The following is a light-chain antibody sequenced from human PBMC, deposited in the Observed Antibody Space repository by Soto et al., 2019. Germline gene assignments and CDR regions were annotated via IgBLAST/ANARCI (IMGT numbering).Light chain of an antibody. V-gene: IGLV2-14*01. J-gene: IGLJ3*02. Sequence: QSALTQPASVSGSPGQSITISCTGTSSDVGSYNYVSWYQQHPGKAPKLMIYEVSNRPSGVSNRFSGSKSGNTASLTISGLQAEDEANYYCSSYAVTDTGVFGGGTKVTVL. CDR1: SSDVGSYNY. CDR2: EVS. CDR3: SSYAVTDTGV.